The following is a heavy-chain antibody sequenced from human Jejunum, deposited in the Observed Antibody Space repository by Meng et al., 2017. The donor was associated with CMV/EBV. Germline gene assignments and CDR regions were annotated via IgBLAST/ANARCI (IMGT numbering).Heavy chain of an antibody. CDR3: AKPLSPYDFWSGTDY. D-gene: IGHD3-3*01. J-gene: IGHJ4*02. Sequence: GFTFEDDAMRWVRQAPGKGLEWVSGISWNSDRIDYADSVKGRFTISRDNVKNSLYLQMNSLRAEDTALYFCAKPLSPYDFWSGTDYWGQGTLVTVSS. CDR2: ISWNSDRI. CDR1: GFTFEDDA. V-gene: IGHV3-9*01.